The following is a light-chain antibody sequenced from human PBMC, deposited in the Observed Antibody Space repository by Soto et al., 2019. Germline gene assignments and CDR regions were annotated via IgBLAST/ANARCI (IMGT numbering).Light chain of an antibody. V-gene: IGLV1-47*01. J-gene: IGLJ1*01. Sequence: QSVLTQPPSASGTPGQRVTISCSGSSSNIGSNYVCWYQQLPGTAPKLLIYRDNQRPSGDPDRFSGSKSGTSASLAISGLRSEDEADYYCAAWDDSLSGRYVFGTGTKVTVL. CDR1: SSNIGSNY. CDR3: AAWDDSLSGRYV. CDR2: RDN.